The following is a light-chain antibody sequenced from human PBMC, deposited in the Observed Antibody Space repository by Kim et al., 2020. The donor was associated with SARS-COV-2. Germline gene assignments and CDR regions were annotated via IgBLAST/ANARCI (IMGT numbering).Light chain of an antibody. J-gene: IGKJ1*01. CDR3: QQYESYAKT. Sequence: ASVGDRVTFPCRARQNINSRLAWYQQKPGKAPKLLIYKASSLESGVPSRFSGSGSGTQFTLTISSLQPDDFATYYCQQYESYAKTFGQGTKVDIK. V-gene: IGKV1-5*03. CDR2: KAS. CDR1: QNINSR.